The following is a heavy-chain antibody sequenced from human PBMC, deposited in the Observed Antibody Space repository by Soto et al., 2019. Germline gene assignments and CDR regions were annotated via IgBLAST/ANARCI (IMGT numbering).Heavy chain of an antibody. Sequence: SETLSLTCAVYGGSFTGYYWSWIRQPPGKGLEWIGEINHSGSTNYNPSLKSRVTISADTSKNQFSLKLSSVTAADTAVYYCARGQTGSSWYPVWGRWFDPWGQGTLVTVSS. J-gene: IGHJ5*02. CDR3: ARGQTGSSWYPVWGRWFDP. CDR1: GGSFTGYY. D-gene: IGHD6-13*01. V-gene: IGHV4-34*01. CDR2: INHSGST.